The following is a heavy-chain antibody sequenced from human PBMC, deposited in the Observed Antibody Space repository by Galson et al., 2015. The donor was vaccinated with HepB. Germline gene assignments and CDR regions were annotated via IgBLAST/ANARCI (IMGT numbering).Heavy chain of an antibody. Sequence: QSGAEVKKPGESLKISCKASGYSFTSYWIGWVRQMPGKGLEWMGIIHPGDSDTRYSPSFQGQVTILADKSISTAYLQWSSLKASDTAMYYCARRHNWNDESGSYFDYWGQGTLVTVSS. V-gene: IGHV5-51*03. CDR2: IHPGDSDT. CDR3: ARRHNWNDESGSYFDY. D-gene: IGHD1-1*01. CDR1: GYSFTSYW. J-gene: IGHJ4*02.